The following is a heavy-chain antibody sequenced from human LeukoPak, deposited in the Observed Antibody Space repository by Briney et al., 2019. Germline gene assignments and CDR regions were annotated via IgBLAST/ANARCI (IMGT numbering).Heavy chain of an antibody. Sequence: GGSLRLSRAASGFTFSSYSMNWVRQAPGKGLERVSYISSSSSTIYYADSVKGRFTISRDNAKNSLYLQMNSLRAEDTAVYYCARAGRGGDGYKAFDYWGQGTLVTVSS. CDR3: ARAGRGGDGYKAFDY. CDR1: GFTFSSYS. D-gene: IGHD5-24*01. CDR2: ISSSSSTI. J-gene: IGHJ4*02. V-gene: IGHV3-48*01.